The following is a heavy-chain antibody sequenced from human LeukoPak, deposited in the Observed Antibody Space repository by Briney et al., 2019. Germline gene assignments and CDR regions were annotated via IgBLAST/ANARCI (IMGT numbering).Heavy chain of an antibody. CDR2: INHSGST. Sequence: SETLSLTCAVYGGSFSGYYWSWIRQPPGKGLEWIGEINHSGSTNHNPSLKSRVTISVDTSKNQFSLKLSSVTAADTAVYYCARGFKYYYDSSGYSHDAFDIWGQGTMVTVSS. D-gene: IGHD3-22*01. CDR3: ARGFKYYYDSSGYSHDAFDI. J-gene: IGHJ3*02. CDR1: GGSFSGYY. V-gene: IGHV4-34*01.